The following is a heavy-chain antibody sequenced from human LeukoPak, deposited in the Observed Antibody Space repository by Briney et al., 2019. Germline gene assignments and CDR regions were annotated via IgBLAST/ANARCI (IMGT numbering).Heavy chain of an antibody. Sequence: GGSLRLSCAASGFNFTSYAMSWVRQAPGKGLEWVSAISGSGGSTYYADSVKGRFTISRDNSKNTLYLQMNSLRAEDTAVYYCAKRYCSGGSCYPLDYWGQGTLVTVSS. CDR2: ISGSGGST. D-gene: IGHD2-15*01. J-gene: IGHJ4*02. V-gene: IGHV3-23*01. CDR3: AKRYCSGGSCYPLDY. CDR1: GFNFTSYA.